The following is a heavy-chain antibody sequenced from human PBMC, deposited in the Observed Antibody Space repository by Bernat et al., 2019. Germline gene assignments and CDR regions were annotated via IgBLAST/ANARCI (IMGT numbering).Heavy chain of an antibody. Sequence: EGQLVESGGGLVQPGGSLRLSCTASGFIFSSFWMSWVRQAPGKGLEWVANIEPGGGEKNYVDSVKGRFTIYRENGRSSVYLQMNTLRAEDTAMYYCARYCSSTACTDAFDIWGQGTMATVSS. CDR2: IEPGGGEK. V-gene: IGHV3-7*03. CDR1: GFIFSSFW. CDR3: ARYCSSTACTDAFDI. D-gene: IGHD2-2*01. J-gene: IGHJ3*02.